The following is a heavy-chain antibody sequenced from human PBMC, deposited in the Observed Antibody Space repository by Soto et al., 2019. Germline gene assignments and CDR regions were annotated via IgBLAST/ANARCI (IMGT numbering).Heavy chain of an antibody. V-gene: IGHV3-53*02. D-gene: IGHD3-10*01. CDR2: IYSGGST. CDR1: GFTVSSNY. Sequence: EVQLVETGGGLIQPGGSLRLSCAASGFTVSSNYMSWVRQAPGKGLEWVSVIYSGGSTYYADSVKGRFTISRDNSKNTLYLQMNSLRAEDTAVYYCARNSLGPGGWFDPWGQGTLVTVSS. CDR3: ARNSLGPGGWFDP. J-gene: IGHJ5*02.